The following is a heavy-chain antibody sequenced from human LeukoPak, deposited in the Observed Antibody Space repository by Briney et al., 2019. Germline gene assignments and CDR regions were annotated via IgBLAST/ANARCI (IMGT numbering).Heavy chain of an antibody. Sequence: PSETLSLTCAVYGGSFSGYYWSWIRQPPGKGLEWIGEINHSGGTNYNPSLKSRVTISVDTSKNQFSLKLSSVTAADTAVYYCATHPSYGSGSYYATYPDYWGQGTLVTVSS. CDR3: ATHPSYGSGSYYATYPDY. V-gene: IGHV4-34*01. D-gene: IGHD3-10*01. CDR2: INHSGGT. J-gene: IGHJ4*02. CDR1: GGSFSGYY.